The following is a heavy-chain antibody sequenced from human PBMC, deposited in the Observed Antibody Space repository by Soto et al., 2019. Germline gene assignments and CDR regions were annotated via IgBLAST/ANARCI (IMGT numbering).Heavy chain of an antibody. J-gene: IGHJ4*02. CDR3: ARFPVSSSYYFDY. V-gene: IGHV4-34*01. CDR1: GGSFSGYY. CDR2: INHSGST. Sequence: QVQLQQWGAGLLKPSETLSLTCAVYGGSFSGYYWSWIRQPPGKGLEWIGEINHSGSTNYNPSLKSRVTISVDTSKNQFSLKLSSVTAADTAVYYCARFPVSSSYYFDYWGQGTLVTVSS. D-gene: IGHD6-6*01.